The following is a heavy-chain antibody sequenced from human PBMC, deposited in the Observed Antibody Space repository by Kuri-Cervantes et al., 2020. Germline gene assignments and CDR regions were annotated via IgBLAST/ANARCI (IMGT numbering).Heavy chain of an antibody. Sequence: ASVKVSCKASGYTFTSYGISWVRQAPGQGLEWMGWISAYNGNTNYAQKLQGRVTMTTDTSTSTAYMELSSLRSEDTAVYYCARAIGMGTYYYYGVDVWGQGTTVTVSS. CDR2: ISAYNGNT. D-gene: IGHD3-16*02. CDR3: ARAIGMGTYYYYGVDV. V-gene: IGHV1-18*01. CDR1: GYTFTSYG. J-gene: IGHJ6*02.